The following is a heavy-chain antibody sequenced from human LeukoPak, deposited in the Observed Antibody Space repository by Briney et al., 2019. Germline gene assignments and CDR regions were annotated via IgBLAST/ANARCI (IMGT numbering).Heavy chain of an antibody. D-gene: IGHD3-10*01. Sequence: GGSLRLSCAASGFTFSSYGMHWVRQAPGKGLEWVAFIRYDGSNKYYADSVKGRFTISRDNSKNTLYLQMNSLRAEDTAVYYCAKTRGYYYGSGSSDFDYWGQGTLVTVSS. CDR2: IRYDGSNK. CDR3: AKTRGYYYGSGSSDFDY. CDR1: GFTFSSYG. V-gene: IGHV3-30*02. J-gene: IGHJ4*02.